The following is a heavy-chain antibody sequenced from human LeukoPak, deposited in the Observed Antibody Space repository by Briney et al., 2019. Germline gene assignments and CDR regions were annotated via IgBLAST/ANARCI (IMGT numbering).Heavy chain of an antibody. D-gene: IGHD2-15*01. J-gene: IGHJ4*02. V-gene: IGHV3-23*01. CDR2: ISGGGGST. CDR3: AKGVDCSGGSCWDFDY. CDR1: GFTLSSCA. Sequence: GGSLRLSCAASGFTLSSCAMSWVRQAPGRGLEWVSAISGGGGSTYYADSVKGRFTISRDNSKNTLYLQMNSLRAEDTAVYYCAKGVDCSGGSCWDFDYWGQGTLVTVSS.